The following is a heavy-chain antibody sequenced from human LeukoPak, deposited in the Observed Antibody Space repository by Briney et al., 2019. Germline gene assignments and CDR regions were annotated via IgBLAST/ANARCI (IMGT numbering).Heavy chain of an antibody. D-gene: IGHD5-18*01. CDR2: IYPGDSDT. CDR3: ASAYSYGNDAFDI. J-gene: IGHJ3*02. CDR1: GYSFTSYW. V-gene: IGHV5-51*01. Sequence: GESLKISCKGSGYSFTSYWIGWVRQMPGKGLEWMGIIYPGDSDTRYSPSFQGQVTISADKSISTDYLQWSSLKASDTAMYYCASAYSYGNDAFDIWGQGTMVTVSS.